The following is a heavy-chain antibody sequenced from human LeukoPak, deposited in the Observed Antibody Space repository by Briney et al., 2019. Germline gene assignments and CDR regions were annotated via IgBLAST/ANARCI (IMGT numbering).Heavy chain of an antibody. CDR1: GFTFSSYE. CDR3: ARGTNYYDSSGYYATNFDY. V-gene: IGHV3-48*03. D-gene: IGHD3-22*01. J-gene: IGHJ4*02. CDR2: ISSSGSTI. Sequence: PGGSLRLSCAASGFTFSSYEMNWVRQAPGKGLEWVSYISSSGSTIYYADSVKGRFTISRDNAKNSLYLQMNSLRAEDTAVYYCARGTNYYDSSGYYATNFDYWGQGTLATVSS.